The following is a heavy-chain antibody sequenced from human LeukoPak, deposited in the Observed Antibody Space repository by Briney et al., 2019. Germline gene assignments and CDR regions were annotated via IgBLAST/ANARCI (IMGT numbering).Heavy chain of an antibody. V-gene: IGHV3-11*06. D-gene: IGHD5-18*01. J-gene: IGHJ5*02. Sequence: KPGGSLRLSCAASGFTFSDYYMSWIRQAPEKGLEWVSYISSSSSYTNYADSVKDRFTISRDNAKNSLYLQMNSLRAEDTAVYYCARDLRYSSPEYNWFDPWGQGTLVTVSS. CDR3: ARDLRYSSPEYNWFDP. CDR1: GFTFSDYY. CDR2: ISSSSSYT.